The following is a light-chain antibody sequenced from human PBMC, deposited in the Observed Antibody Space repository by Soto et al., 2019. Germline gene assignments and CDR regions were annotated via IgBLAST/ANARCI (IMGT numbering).Light chain of an antibody. CDR2: GAS. V-gene: IGKV3D-15*01. CDR3: QQYSSWLRT. J-gene: IGKJ1*01. Sequence: EIVLTQYPDTLSLSQWERATLSCRASQSVSSNFAWYLQKPGQAPRLLIYGASSRATGIPDRFSGSGSGTDFTLTIASLQSEDFAVYYCQQYSSWLRTFGQGTNVDI. CDR1: QSVSSN.